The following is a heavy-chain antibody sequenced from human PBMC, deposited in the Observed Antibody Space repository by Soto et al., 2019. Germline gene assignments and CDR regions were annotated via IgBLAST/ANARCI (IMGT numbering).Heavy chain of an antibody. V-gene: IGHV1-2*02. J-gene: IGHJ5*02. CDR1: GFSFTGYY. D-gene: IGHD6-6*01. Sequence: GASVKVSCKASGFSFTGYYIHWLRQAPGQGLEWMGWINAHSGGTEYAQRFQGRVTLTRDTSIATAYLTLTSLTSDDTALYYCAKDLTRQLAYWLDPCGQGTQLTVSS. CDR3: AKDLTRQLAYWLDP. CDR2: INAHSGGT.